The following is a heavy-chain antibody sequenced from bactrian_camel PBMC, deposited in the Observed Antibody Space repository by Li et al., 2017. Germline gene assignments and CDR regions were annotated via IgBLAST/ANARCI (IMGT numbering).Heavy chain of an antibody. J-gene: IGHJ4*01. D-gene: IGHD3*01. Sequence: VQLVESGGGSVQAGGSLKLSCVASALTFRRDAMMWVRQAQGKGLEWVSDISSGGGTTNYGDSVKGRFTISKDKAKDTVYLQMNSLKPEDTAVYYCAAVGWVIGRRGYWGQGTQVTVS. CDR1: ALTFRRDA. V-gene: IGHV3S40*01. CDR3: AAVGWVIGRRGY. CDR2: ISSGGGTT.